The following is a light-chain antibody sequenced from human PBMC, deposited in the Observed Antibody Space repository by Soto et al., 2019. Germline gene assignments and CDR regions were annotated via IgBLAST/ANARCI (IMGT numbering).Light chain of an antibody. J-gene: IGKJ1*01. CDR1: QSVSNNY. V-gene: IGKV3-20*01. CDR3: QQYGSPGT. Sequence: EIVLTQSPGTLSLSPGERATLSCRASQSVSNNYLAWYQQKPGQAPRLLIYGASNRATGIQDRFSGSGSGTDFTLTISRLEPEDFAVYYCQQYGSPGTFGQGTKVDIK. CDR2: GAS.